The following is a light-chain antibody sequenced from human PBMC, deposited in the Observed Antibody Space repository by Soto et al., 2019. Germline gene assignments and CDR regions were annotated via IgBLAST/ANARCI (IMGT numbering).Light chain of an antibody. J-gene: IGKJ5*01. CDR1: HNINTI. Sequence: EVVLTQSPATLSVSPGERATLSCRASHNINTILAWYQQKPGQAPMLLIYGASTRASGIPAMFSGSGSGTEFALAITSLQSEDFAVYYCQQYNNWPITFGQGTRLEI. V-gene: IGKV3-15*01. CDR2: GAS. CDR3: QQYNNWPIT.